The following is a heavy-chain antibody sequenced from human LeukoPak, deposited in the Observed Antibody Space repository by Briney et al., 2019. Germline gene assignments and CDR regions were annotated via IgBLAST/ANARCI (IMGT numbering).Heavy chain of an antibody. CDR3: ASLSAHCTIGVCYYNWFVP. Sequence: SVKASCKASGYTFTSYAINGVRQATGQGLEWMGGVIPIFGTANYAQKFQGRVTITADKSTSTAYMELSSLRSEDPAVYYCASLSAHCTIGVCYYNWFVPWGQGTLVTVSS. CDR2: VIPIFGTA. CDR1: GYTFTSYA. V-gene: IGHV1-69*06. D-gene: IGHD2-8*01. J-gene: IGHJ5*02.